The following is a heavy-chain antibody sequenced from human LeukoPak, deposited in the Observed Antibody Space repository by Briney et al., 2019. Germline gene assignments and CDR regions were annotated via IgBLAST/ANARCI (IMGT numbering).Heavy chain of an antibody. CDR2: INPSGGST. Sequence: EASVKVSCKASGYTFTSYYMHWVRQAPGQGLEWMGIINPSGGSTSYAQKFQGRVTMTRDTSTSTVYMELSSLRSEDTAVYYCARDRGAAQGYYYYGMDVWGQGTTVTVSS. D-gene: IGHD3-10*01. V-gene: IGHV1-46*01. CDR3: ARDRGAAQGYYYYGMDV. J-gene: IGHJ6*02. CDR1: GYTFTSYY.